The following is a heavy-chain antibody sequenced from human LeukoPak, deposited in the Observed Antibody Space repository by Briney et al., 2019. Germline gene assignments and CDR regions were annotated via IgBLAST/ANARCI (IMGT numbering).Heavy chain of an antibody. V-gene: IGHV4-39*07. CDR1: GGSISSSSYY. J-gene: IGHJ4*02. D-gene: IGHD1-26*01. CDR3: AREYSGSYSADY. CDR2: IYYSGST. Sequence: LSETLSLTCTVSGGSISSSSYYWGWIRQPPGKGLEWIGSIYYSGSTYYNPSLKSRVTISVDTSKNQFSLKLSSVTAADTAVYYCAREYSGSYSADYWGQGTLVTVSS.